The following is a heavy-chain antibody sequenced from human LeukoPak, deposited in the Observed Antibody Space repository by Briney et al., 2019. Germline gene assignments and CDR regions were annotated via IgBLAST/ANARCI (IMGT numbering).Heavy chain of an antibody. V-gene: IGHV4-38-2*02. CDR2: IYHSGST. Sequence: PSETLSLTCTVSGYSISSGYYWGWIRQPPGKGLEWIGSIYHSGSTYYNPSLKSRVTISVDTSKNQFSLKLSSVTAADTAVYYCARTPGYSSSWYDYWGQGTLVTVSS. CDR3: ARTPGYSSSWYDY. J-gene: IGHJ4*02. CDR1: GYSISSGYY. D-gene: IGHD6-13*01.